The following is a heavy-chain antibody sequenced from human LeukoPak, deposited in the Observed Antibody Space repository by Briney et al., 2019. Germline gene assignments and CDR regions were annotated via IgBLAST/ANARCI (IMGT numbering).Heavy chain of an antibody. CDR3: VGDGRDGYNKYFHH. Sequence: GGSLRLSCLASGFTFSAYAMHWVRQAPGRGLQYVSVISGDGRSASYADSMKGRFTISRDNSKNTVYLQMTSLRVQDTAVYYCVGDGRDGYNKYFHHWGQGTLVTVSS. D-gene: IGHD5-24*01. V-gene: IGHV3-64D*06. CDR1: GFTFSAYA. J-gene: IGHJ1*01. CDR2: ISGDGRSA.